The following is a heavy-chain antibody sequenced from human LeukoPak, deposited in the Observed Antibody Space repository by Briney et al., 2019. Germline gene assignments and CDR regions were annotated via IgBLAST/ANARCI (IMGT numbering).Heavy chain of an antibody. CDR1: GYTLTELS. V-gene: IGHV1-24*01. CDR2: FDPEDGET. CDR3: ATEGMVRGVIALSGDYYYGMDV. D-gene: IGHD3-10*01. Sequence: ASVKVSCKVSGYTLTELSMHWVRQAPGKGLEWMGGFDPEDGETIYAQKFQGRVTMTRDTSTDTAYMELSSLRSEDTAVYYCATEGMVRGVIALSGDYYYGMDVWGQGTTVTVSS. J-gene: IGHJ6*02.